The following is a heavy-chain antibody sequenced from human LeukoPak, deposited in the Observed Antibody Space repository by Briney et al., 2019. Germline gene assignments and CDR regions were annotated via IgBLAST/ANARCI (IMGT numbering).Heavy chain of an antibody. CDR1: GGSISSYY. V-gene: IGHV4-59*08. CDR3: ARGGSSSWYGWFDP. J-gene: IGHJ5*02. CDR2: ISYSGST. D-gene: IGHD6-13*01. Sequence: SETLSLTCTVSGGSISSYYWSWIRQPPGKGLEWIGDISYSGSTNYNPSLKSRVTISVDTSKNQFSLKLSSVTAADTAVYYCARGGSSSWYGWFDPWGQGTLVTVSS.